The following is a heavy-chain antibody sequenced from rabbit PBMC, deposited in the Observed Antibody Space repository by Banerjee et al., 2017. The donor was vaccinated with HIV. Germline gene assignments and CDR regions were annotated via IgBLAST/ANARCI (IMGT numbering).Heavy chain of an antibody. CDR3: ASDIYGYGAFNL. CDR2: IYAGSSDST. J-gene: IGHJ4*01. Sequence: QEQLKETGGGLVQPGESLTLTCTASGFTISSSYYMCWVRQAPGKGLEWIACIYAGSSDSTWYASWAKGRFTISKTSSTTVTLQMTSLTAADTATYFCASDIYGYGAFNLWGPGTLVTVS. D-gene: IGHD6-1*01. CDR1: GFTISSSYY. V-gene: IGHV1S45*01.